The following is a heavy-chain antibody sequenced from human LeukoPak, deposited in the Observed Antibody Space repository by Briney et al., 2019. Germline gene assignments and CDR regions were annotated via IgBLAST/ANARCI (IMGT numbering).Heavy chain of an antibody. CDR3: ARETPDSSGWD. J-gene: IGHJ4*02. V-gene: IGHV3-21*01. CDR1: GFTFSYYS. CDR2: ISGSRSYI. D-gene: IGHD3-22*01. Sequence: PGGSLRLSCAASGFTFSYYSMNWVRHAPGEWLEWASSISGSRSYIYYADSVKSRFTISRDNAKNALYLQMSSLRAEDTAVYYCARETPDSSGWDWGQGTLVTVSS.